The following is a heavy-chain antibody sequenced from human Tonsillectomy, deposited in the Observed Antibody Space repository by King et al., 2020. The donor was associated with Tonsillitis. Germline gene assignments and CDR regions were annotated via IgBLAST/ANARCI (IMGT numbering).Heavy chain of an antibody. CDR2: INPNSGGT. J-gene: IGHJ4*02. Sequence: HVQLVESGAEVKKPGASVKVSCKASGYTFTGYYMHWVRQAPGQGLEWMGWINPNSGGTSSAQKFQGRVTMTRDTSISTAYMELSRLRSDDTAVYYCARGGIGVSGSFDYWGQGTLVTVSS. CDR3: ARGGIGVSGSFDY. D-gene: IGHD6-19*01. CDR1: GYTFTGYY. V-gene: IGHV1-2*02.